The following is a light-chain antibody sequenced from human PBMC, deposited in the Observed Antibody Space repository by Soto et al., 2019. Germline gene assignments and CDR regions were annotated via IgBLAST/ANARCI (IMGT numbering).Light chain of an antibody. V-gene: IGKV3-20*01. Sequence: EIVLTQSPGTLSLSPGERVTLSCGASQSVSSSYLAWYQQKPGQAPRLLIYGASSRATGIPDRFSAIGSGTDFTLTISRREPEDFAMYYCQQYGSSPPGTFGQGTKVDIK. J-gene: IGKJ1*01. CDR1: QSVSSSY. CDR2: GAS. CDR3: QQYGSSPPGT.